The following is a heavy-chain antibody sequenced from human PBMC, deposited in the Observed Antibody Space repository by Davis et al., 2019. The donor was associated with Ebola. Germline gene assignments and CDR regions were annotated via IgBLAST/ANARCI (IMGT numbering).Heavy chain of an antibody. CDR2: MNPNSGNT. CDR1: GYTFRDYY. CDR3: ARDLSMAAAAPYYYYGMDV. Sequence: ASVKVSCKASGYTFRDYYMNWVRQAPGQGLEWMGWMNPNSGNTGYAQKFQGRVTITRNTSISTAYMELSSLRSEDTAVYYCARDLSMAAAAPYYYYGMDVWGQGTTVTVSS. V-gene: IGHV1-8*03. D-gene: IGHD6-13*01. J-gene: IGHJ6*02.